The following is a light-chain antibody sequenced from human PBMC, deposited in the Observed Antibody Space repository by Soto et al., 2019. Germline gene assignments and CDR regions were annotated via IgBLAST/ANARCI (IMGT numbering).Light chain of an antibody. J-gene: IGLJ3*02. CDR2: GNS. Sequence: QSVLTQPPSVSGAPGQRVTISCTGSSSNIGAGYDVHWYQQLPGTDPKLLIYGNSNRRSGVPDRFSGSKSGTSASLAINGLRAEDEADYYCQSYDSSLSGWVFGGGTKLTVL. CDR3: QSYDSSLSGWV. CDR1: SSNIGAGYD. V-gene: IGLV1-40*01.